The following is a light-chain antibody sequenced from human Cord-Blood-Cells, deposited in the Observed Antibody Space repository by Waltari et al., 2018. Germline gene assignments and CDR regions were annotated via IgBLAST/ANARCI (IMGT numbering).Light chain of an antibody. CDR2: DVS. CDR1: SSDVGGYNS. CDR3: SSYTSSSTWV. Sequence: QSALTQPASVSGSPGQSLTISCTGTSSDVGGYNSVSWYQQHPGKAPTLMIYDVSNRPSGFSNRFSGSKSGNTASLTISGLQAEDEADYYCSSYTSSSTWVFGGGTKLTVL. V-gene: IGLV2-14*01. J-gene: IGLJ3*02.